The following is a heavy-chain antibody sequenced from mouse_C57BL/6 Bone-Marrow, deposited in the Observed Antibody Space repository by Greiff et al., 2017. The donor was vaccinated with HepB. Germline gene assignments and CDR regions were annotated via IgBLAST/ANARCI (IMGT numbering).Heavy chain of an antibody. CDR1: GYTFTDYY. CDR2: INPNNGGT. CDR3: ARPTTVVAEEVYFDV. V-gene: IGHV1-26*01. Sequence: EVQLQQSGPELVKPGASVKISCKASGYTFTDYYMNWVKQSHGKGLEWIGDINPNNGGTSYNQKFKGKATLTVDKSSSTAYMELRSLTSEDSAVYYCARPTTVVAEEVYFDVWGTGTTVTVSS. D-gene: IGHD1-1*01. J-gene: IGHJ1*03.